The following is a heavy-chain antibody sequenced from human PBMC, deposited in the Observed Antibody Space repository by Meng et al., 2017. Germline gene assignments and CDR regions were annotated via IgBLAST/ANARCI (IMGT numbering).Heavy chain of an antibody. V-gene: IGHV6-1*01. Sequence: QLPQSRPGLVQPSQTRSLICAISGDSVSSNSAAWNWIWPSPSRGLEWLGRAYSRSKWYHDYAESVKSRISIDPDTSKNQFSLQLRSVTPEDSAVYYCARGSYSFDSWGQRTLVTVSS. CDR1: GDSVSSNSAA. D-gene: IGHD1-26*01. CDR2: AYSRSKWYH. CDR3: ARGSYSFDS. J-gene: IGHJ4*02.